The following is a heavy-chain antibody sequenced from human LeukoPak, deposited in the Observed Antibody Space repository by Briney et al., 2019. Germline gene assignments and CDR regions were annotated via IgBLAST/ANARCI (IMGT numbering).Heavy chain of an antibody. D-gene: IGHD3-22*01. CDR3: VRDLGIYYDTSGVFFDY. V-gene: IGHV1-18*01. CDR2: VSAYNGNT. J-gene: IGHJ4*02. CDR1: GGTFSSYA. Sequence: ASVKVSCKASGGTFSSYAISWVRQAPGQGLEWMGWVSAYNGNTNTKYAQMLQGRVTMTTDTSTSTAYMELRSLRSDDTAVYYCVRDLGIYYDTSGVFFDYWGQGTLVTVSS.